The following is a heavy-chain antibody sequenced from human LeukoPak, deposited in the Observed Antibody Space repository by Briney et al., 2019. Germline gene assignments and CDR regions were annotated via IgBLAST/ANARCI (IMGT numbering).Heavy chain of an antibody. J-gene: IGHJ5*02. V-gene: IGHV4-34*01. CDR2: INHSGST. CDR1: GGSFSGYY. Sequence: SETLSLTCAVYGGSFSGYYWSWIRQPPGKGLEWIGEINHSGSTNYNPSLKSRVSMSVDTSKNQFSLNLSSVTAADTALYYCARDSGTTGEVKFDPWGQGTLVTVSS. D-gene: IGHD3-10*01. CDR3: ARDSGTTGEVKFDP.